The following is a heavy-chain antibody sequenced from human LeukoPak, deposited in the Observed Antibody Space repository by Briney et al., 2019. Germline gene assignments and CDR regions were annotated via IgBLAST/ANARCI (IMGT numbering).Heavy chain of an antibody. CDR2: ISGSGVST. CDR3: AKDTITAAGIDAFDI. D-gene: IGHD6-13*01. V-gene: IGHV3-23*01. J-gene: IGHJ3*02. CDR1: GFTFSSYA. Sequence: GGSLRLSCAASGFTFSSYAMTWVRQAPGKGLEWVSGISGSGVSTYYTDSVKGRFTISRDNSKNTLYVQMNSLRAEDTAVYYCAKDTITAAGIDAFDIWGQGTMVTVSS.